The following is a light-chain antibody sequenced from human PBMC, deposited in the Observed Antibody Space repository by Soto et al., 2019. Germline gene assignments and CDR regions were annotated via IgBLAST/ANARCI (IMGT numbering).Light chain of an antibody. Sequence: QSALTQPRSVSGSPGQSVTISRTGTSSDVGDYNYVSWYQQHPGKAPKVMIYDVSKRPSGVPDRFSGSKSGNTASLTISGLQAEDEADYYCCSYAGSFASYVFGTGTKLTVL. CDR3: CSYAGSFASYV. CDR2: DVS. J-gene: IGLJ1*01. CDR1: SSDVGDYNY. V-gene: IGLV2-11*01.